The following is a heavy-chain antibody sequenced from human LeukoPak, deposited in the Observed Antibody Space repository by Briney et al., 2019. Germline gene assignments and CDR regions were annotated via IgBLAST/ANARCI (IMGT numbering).Heavy chain of an antibody. V-gene: IGHV1-69*06. J-gene: IGHJ4*02. D-gene: IGHD1-20*01. CDR1: GGTFSSYA. Sequence: SVKVSCKASGGTFSSYAISRVRQAPGQGLEWMGGIIPIFGTANYAQKFQGRVTITADKSTSTAYMELSSLRSEDTAVYYCARARVKYNWNDGSFDYWGQGTLITVSS. CDR2: IIPIFGTA. CDR3: ARARVKYNWNDGSFDY.